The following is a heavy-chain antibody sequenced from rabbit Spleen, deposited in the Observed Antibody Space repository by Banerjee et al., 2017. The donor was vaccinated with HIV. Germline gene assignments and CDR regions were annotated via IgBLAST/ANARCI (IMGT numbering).Heavy chain of an antibody. CDR2: INTATGKP. CDR1: GFSFTDRDV. V-gene: IGHV1S45*01. Sequence: LEESGGGLVKPEGSLTLTCKASGFSFTDRDVMCWVRQAPGKGLEWIACINTATGKPVYATWAKGRFTISRTSSTTVTLQMTSLTAADTATYFCARETSSGWGIVSFYFSLWGPGTLVTVS. J-gene: IGHJ4*01. CDR3: ARETSSGWGIVSFYFSL. D-gene: IGHD4-1*01.